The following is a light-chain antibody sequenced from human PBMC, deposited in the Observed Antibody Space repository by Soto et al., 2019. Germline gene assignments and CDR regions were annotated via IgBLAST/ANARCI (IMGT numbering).Light chain of an antibody. J-gene: IGKJ2*01. CDR3: LQGTHWPYT. CDR2: KVS. CDR1: QSLVHSDGNTY. V-gene: IGKV2-30*02. Sequence: DVVMTQSPLSLPVTLGQPASISCRSSQSLVHSDGNTYLNWFQQRPGQSPRRLICKVSNRDAGVPDRFSGSASGTDFTLKISRVEAQDVGVSYCLQGTHWPYTLVQGTKLEIK.